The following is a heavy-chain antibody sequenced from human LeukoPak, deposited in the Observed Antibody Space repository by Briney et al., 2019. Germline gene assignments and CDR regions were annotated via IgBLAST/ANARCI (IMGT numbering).Heavy chain of an antibody. CDR1: GGSISSSSYY. V-gene: IGHV4-39*01. J-gene: IGHJ4*02. D-gene: IGHD4-17*01. CDR2: IYYSGST. Sequence: SETLSLTCTVSGGSISSSSYYWGWIRQPPRKGLEWLGSIYYSGSTYYNPSLKSRVTISVDTSKNQFSLKLGSVTAADTAVYYCARHSARDYGKYYFDYWGQGTLVTVSS. CDR3: ARHSARDYGKYYFDY.